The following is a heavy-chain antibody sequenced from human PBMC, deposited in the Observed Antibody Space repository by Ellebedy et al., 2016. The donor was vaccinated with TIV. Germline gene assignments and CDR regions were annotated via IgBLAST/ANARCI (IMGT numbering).Heavy chain of an antibody. CDR2: VSAYSGNT. V-gene: IGHV1-18*01. CDR3: ARYPGSGTYYRNGMDV. D-gene: IGHD3-10*01. Sequence: AASVKVSCKSSGYTFIDYGISWVRQAPGQGLDWMGWVSAYSGNTNYADNLQGRVTMTTDTSTDTAYMELRSLRSDDTAVYYCARYPGSGTYYRNGMDVWGQGTTVTVSS. CDR1: GYTFIDYG. J-gene: IGHJ6*02.